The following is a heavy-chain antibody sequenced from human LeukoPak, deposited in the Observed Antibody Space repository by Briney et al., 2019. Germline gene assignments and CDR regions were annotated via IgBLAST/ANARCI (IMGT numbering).Heavy chain of an antibody. V-gene: IGHV3-23*01. Sequence: GGSLRLSCAASGFTFNNYAMSWVRQAPGKGLEWVSAISGSDAGTYYADSVKGRFTISRDNSKNTLYLQMNSLRAEDAAVYYCARVTRYYYGSWSYYSSLYMDVWGKGTTVTVSS. CDR2: ISGSDAGT. D-gene: IGHD3-10*01. CDR3: ARVTRYYYGSWSYYSSLYMDV. CDR1: GFTFNNYA. J-gene: IGHJ6*03.